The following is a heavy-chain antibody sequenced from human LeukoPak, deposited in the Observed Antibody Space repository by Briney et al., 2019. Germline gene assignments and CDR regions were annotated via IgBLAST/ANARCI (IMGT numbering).Heavy chain of an antibody. Sequence: GGSLRLSCVASGFTYRTYWMDWVRQAPGKGLEWVANIKQDGSEKYYVDSVKGRFTISRDNAKNSLYLQMNSLRAEDTAVYYCARDDNWNYDYWGQGTLVTVSS. CDR2: IKQDGSEK. J-gene: IGHJ4*02. V-gene: IGHV3-7*01. CDR3: ARDDNWNYDY. CDR1: GFTYRTYW. D-gene: IGHD1-7*01.